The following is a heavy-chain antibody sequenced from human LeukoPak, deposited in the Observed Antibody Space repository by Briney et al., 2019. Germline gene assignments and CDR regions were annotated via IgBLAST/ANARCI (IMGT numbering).Heavy chain of an antibody. Sequence: PSETLSLTCTVSGGSISNYYWNWIRQPPGKGLEWIGYIYYSGTTNYNPSLKSRVSMSVDTSKNQFSLKLSSVTAADTAVYYCARDLSNGHSSGYYFDYWGQGTLVTVSS. CDR2: IYYSGTT. CDR1: GGSISNYY. J-gene: IGHJ4*02. V-gene: IGHV4-59*12. D-gene: IGHD3-22*01. CDR3: ARDLSNGHSSGYYFDY.